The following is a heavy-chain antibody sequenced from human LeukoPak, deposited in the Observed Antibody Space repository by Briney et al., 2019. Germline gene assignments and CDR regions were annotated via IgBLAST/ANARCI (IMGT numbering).Heavy chain of an antibody. CDR2: ISGSGGST. CDR3: AKDGELGTTTPSVAEYLQH. CDR1: GFTFSSYA. D-gene: IGHD2-15*01. Sequence: GGSLRLSCAASGFTFSSYAMSWVRQAPGKGLEWVSAISGSGGSTYYADSVKGRFTISRDNSKNTLYLQMNSLRAEDTAVYYCAKDGELGTTTPSVAEYLQHWGQGTLVTVSS. J-gene: IGHJ1*01. V-gene: IGHV3-23*01.